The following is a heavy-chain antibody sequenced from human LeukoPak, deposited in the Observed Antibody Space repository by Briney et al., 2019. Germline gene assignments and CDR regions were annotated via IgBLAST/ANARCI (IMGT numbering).Heavy chain of an antibody. D-gene: IGHD3-10*01. CDR1: GYTFTSYG. CDR3: ARDVGRITMVRGVSWFDP. CDR2: ISAYNGNT. Sequence: ASVKVSCKASGYTFTSYGISWVRQAPGQGLEWMGWISAYNGNTNYAQKLQGRVTMTTDTSTSTAYMELRSLRSDDTAVYYCARDVGRITMVRGVSWFDPWGQGTLVTVSS. V-gene: IGHV1-18*01. J-gene: IGHJ5*02.